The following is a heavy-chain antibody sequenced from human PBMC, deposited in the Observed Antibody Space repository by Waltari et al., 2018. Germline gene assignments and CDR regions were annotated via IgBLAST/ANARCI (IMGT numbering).Heavy chain of an antibody. CDR3: GRDPNGDYVGAFDF. D-gene: IGHD4-17*01. CDR2: VSFSVRRT. Sequence: EVQLLESGGGLVQPGGSLRLSCVASGFIFSNYAMTWVRQARGKGLEWGSSVSFSVRRTYYADSVKGRFTIARDNSKNTLYLQGDSLRAQDTAVYYCGRDPNGDYVGAFDFWGQGTMVTVSS. V-gene: IGHV3-23*01. J-gene: IGHJ3*01. CDR1: GFIFSNYA.